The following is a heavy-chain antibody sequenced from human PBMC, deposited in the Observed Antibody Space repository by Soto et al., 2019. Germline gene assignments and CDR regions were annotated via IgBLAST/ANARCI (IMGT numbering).Heavy chain of an antibody. V-gene: IGHV3-74*03. Sequence: EVQLVESGGGLVQPGGSLRLSCAASGFTFSGSCMHWVRQAPGKGLVWVSRISSDGSSTTYADSVKGRFTISRDNAKNMLYLQMNSLRAEDTAVYYCATAGTGTFTYWGQGTLATVSS. CDR1: GFTFSGSC. D-gene: IGHD1-1*01. CDR2: ISSDGSST. J-gene: IGHJ4*02. CDR3: ATAGTGTFTY.